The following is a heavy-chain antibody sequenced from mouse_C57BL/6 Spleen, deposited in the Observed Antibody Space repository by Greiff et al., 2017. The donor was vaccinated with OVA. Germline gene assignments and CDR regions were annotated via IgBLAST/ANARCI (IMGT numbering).Heavy chain of an antibody. D-gene: IGHD2-13*01. V-gene: IGHV1-31*01. Sequence: VQLKESGPELVKPGASVKISCKASGYSFTGYYMHWVKQSHGTILDWIGYIYPYNGVSSYNQKFQGKATLTVDKSSSTAYMELRSLTSEDSAVYYCARERVNEGTVRRAWFAYWGQGTLVTVSA. CDR2: IYPYNGVS. CDR3: ARERVNEGTVRRAWFAY. CDR1: GYSFTGYY. J-gene: IGHJ3*01.